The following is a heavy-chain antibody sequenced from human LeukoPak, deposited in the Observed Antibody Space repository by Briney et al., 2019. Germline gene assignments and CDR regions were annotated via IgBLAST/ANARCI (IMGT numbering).Heavy chain of an antibody. CDR3: ARVGSGLAQKYYYYGVDV. D-gene: IGHD3-3*02. J-gene: IGHJ6*02. CDR1: GGSISSGYY. V-gene: IGHV4-38-2*02. CDR2: IYHSGNT. Sequence: SETLPLTCTVSGGSISSGYYWAWIRQPPGKGLDWIGSIYHSGNTYYNPSLKSRVIISVDTSKNQFSLKLSSVTAADTAVYYCARVGSGLAQKYYYYGVDVWGQGTTVTVSS.